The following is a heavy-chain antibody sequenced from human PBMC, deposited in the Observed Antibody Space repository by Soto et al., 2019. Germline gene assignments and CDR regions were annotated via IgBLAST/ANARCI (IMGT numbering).Heavy chain of an antibody. D-gene: IGHD2-15*01. Sequence: GGSLRLSCAASGFTFSDYYMSWIRQAPGKGLEWVSYISSSGSTIYYADSVKGRFTISRDNAKNSLYLQMNSLRAEDTAVYYCARVALLQGEDCSGGSCFGDYYYYMDVWGKGTTVTVSS. CDR2: ISSSGSTI. V-gene: IGHV3-11*01. CDR1: GFTFSDYY. J-gene: IGHJ6*03. CDR3: ARVALLQGEDCSGGSCFGDYYYYMDV.